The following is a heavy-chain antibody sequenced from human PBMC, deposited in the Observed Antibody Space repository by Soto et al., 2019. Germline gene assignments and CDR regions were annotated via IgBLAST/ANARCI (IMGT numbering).Heavy chain of an antibody. D-gene: IGHD3-10*01. CDR2: INHSGST. CDR1: GGSFSGYY. J-gene: IGHJ5*02. V-gene: IGHV4-34*01. Sequence: QVQLQQWGAGLLKPSETLSLTCAVYGGSFSGYYWSWIRQPPGKGLEWIGEINHSGSTNYNPSLKSRVTKPVDTSKTQFPLKLSSVPAADRVVYYCAREAWLSWFDPWGQGTLVPVSS. CDR3: AREAWLSWFDP.